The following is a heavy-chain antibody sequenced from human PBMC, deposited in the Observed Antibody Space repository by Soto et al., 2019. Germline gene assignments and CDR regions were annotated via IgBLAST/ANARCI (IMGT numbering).Heavy chain of an antibody. CDR2: ISWNSGSI. J-gene: IGHJ6*02. V-gene: IGHV3-9*01. CDR1: GFTFDDYA. Sequence: LRLSCAASGFTFDDYAMHWVRQAPGKGLEWVSGISWNSGSIGYADSVKGRFTISRDNAKNSLYLQMNSLRAEDTALYYCEKATVRLLLWFGEVDLWGQGTTVTVSS. CDR3: EKATVRLLLWFGEVDL. D-gene: IGHD3-10*01.